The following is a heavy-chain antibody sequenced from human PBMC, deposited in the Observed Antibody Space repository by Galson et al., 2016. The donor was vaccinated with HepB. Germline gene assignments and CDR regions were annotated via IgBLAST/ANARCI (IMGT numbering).Heavy chain of an antibody. Sequence: SLRLSCAASGFTFSNRGMHWVRQAPGKGLEWVAADSMDGRRKFYADSEKGRFTISRDNSNNMRFLQMNSLRVDDTAVYYCAKRHEYCPPVGCSVDSWGQGTLVSVSS. J-gene: IGHJ4*02. CDR3: AKRHEYCPPVGCSVDS. D-gene: IGHD2/OR15-2a*01. CDR1: GFTFSNRG. CDR2: DSMDGRRK. V-gene: IGHV3-30*18.